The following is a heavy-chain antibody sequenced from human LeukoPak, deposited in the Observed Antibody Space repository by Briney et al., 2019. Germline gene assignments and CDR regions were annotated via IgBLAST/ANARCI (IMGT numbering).Heavy chain of an antibody. D-gene: IGHD3-10*01. CDR1: GGSIRGYY. J-gene: IGHJ5*02. Sequence: PSETLSLTCTVSGGSIRGYYWSWIRQPAGEGLEWIGRIYTRGRTKYNPSLKSRVTMSVDTSKHQFSLKLSSVTAAATAVYYCARSGSGSYYNVYPYNWFDPWGQGTLVTVSS. CDR3: ARSGSGSYYNVYPYNWFDP. V-gene: IGHV4-4*07. CDR2: IYTRGRT.